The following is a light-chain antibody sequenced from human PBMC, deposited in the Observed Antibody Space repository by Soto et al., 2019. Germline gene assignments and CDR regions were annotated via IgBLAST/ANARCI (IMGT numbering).Light chain of an antibody. V-gene: IGKV2-28*01. CDR1: QSLLHSNGYNY. Sequence: DIVMTQSPLSLPVTPGEPASISCRSSQSLLHSNGYNYLDWYLQKPGQSPQLLIYLGFNRASGVPDRFSGSGSGTDFTLKISRVEAEDVGVYYCMQALQPLFTFGPGTKVDIK. CDR3: MQALQPLFT. J-gene: IGKJ3*01. CDR2: LGF.